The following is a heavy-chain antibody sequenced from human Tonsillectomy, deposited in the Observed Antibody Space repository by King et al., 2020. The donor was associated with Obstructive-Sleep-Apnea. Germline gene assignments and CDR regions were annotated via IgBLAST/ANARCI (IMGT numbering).Heavy chain of an antibody. Sequence: VQLVESGGGLVQPGGSLRLSCAASGFTFSSYWMSWVRQAPGKGLEWVANIKQDGSEKYYVDSVKGRFTISRDNAKNSLYLQMNSLRAEETAVYYSARAPYCSSTSCYPDGWFDPWGQGTLVTVYS. D-gene: IGHD2-2*01. V-gene: IGHV3-7*01. CDR2: IKQDGSEK. J-gene: IGHJ5*02. CDR3: ARAPYCSSTSCYPDGWFDP. CDR1: GFTFSSYW.